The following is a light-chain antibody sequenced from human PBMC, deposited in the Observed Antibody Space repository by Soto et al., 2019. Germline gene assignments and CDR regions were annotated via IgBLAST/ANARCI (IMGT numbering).Light chain of an antibody. V-gene: IGKV3-15*01. Sequence: EIVVTQTPATLSVFPGERVTLSCRTSQSVFRSAVAWYQQKFGQAPRLLIHSASTRATGVPVRFGGSGSGTDFTLTITGLQSEDFGFYYCQQYEDWPTTFGQGTKVEI. CDR3: QQYEDWPTT. J-gene: IGKJ1*01. CDR2: SAS. CDR1: QSVFRSA.